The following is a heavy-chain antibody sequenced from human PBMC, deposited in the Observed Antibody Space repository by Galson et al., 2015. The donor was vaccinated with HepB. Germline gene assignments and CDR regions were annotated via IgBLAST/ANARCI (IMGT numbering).Heavy chain of an antibody. J-gene: IGHJ3*02. CDR1: GYTFTGSY. Sequence: SVKVSCKASGYTFTGSYMHWVRQAPGQGLEWMGWINPNSGGTNYAQKFQGRVTMTRDTSISTAYMELRRLRSDDTAVYYCASYSSGAMIVVVNAFDIWGQGTMVTVSS. CDR3: ASYSSGAMIVVVNAFDI. D-gene: IGHD3-22*01. CDR2: INPNSGGT. V-gene: IGHV1-2*02.